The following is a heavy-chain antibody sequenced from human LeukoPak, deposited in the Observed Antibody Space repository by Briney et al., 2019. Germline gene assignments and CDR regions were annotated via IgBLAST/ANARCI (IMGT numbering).Heavy chain of an antibody. CDR3: AKGHPNWFDP. V-gene: IGHV3-23*01. CDR2: ISCGGGST. CDR1: GFTFSSYA. Sequence: GGSLRLSCAASGFTFSSYAMRWVRQAPGKGLEWVSAISCGGGSTYYADSVKGRFTISRDNSKNTLYLQMNSLRAEDTAVYYCAKGHPNWFDPWGQGTLVTVSS. J-gene: IGHJ5*02.